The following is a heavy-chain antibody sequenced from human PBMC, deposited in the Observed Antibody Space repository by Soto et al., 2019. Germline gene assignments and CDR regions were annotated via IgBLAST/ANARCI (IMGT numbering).Heavy chain of an antibody. D-gene: IGHD6-6*01. CDR1: GGSISSYY. CDR3: GRSIRPKQTFDY. J-gene: IGHJ4*02. Sequence: SETLSLTCTVSGGSISSYYWSWIRQPPGKGLEWIGYIYYSGSTNYNPSLKSRVTISVDTSKNQFSLKLSSVTAADTAVYYCGRSIRPKQTFDYWGQGTLVTSPQ. V-gene: IGHV4-59*01. CDR2: IYYSGST.